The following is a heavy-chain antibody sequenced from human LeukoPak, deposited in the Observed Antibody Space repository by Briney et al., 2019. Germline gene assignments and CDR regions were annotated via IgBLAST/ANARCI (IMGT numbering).Heavy chain of an antibody. CDR2: NYYSGST. CDR3: ARSGLDSRYYFGMDV. CDR1: GGSISSYY. V-gene: IGHV4-59*01. Sequence: SETLSLTCTVSGGSISSYYWSWIRQPPGGGLEWIGYNYYSGSTNYNPSLKRRVTISLDTSKSQFSLKLRSVTAADTAVYYCARSGLDSRYYFGMDVWGQGTTVTVS. D-gene: IGHD5-12*01. J-gene: IGHJ6*02.